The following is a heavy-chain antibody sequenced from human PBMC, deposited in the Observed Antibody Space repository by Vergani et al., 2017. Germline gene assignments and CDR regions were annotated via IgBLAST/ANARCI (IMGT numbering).Heavy chain of an antibody. Sequence: QVQLQESGPGLVKPSGTLSLICAVSCYSICSAYYWGWIRQPPGKGLEWIGSIYHSVCTYYNPSLKSRVTISVDTSKNQFSLKLSSVTAADTAVYYCASSRILYYYGMDGWGQGTTVTVSS. CDR3: ASSRILYYYGMDG. J-gene: IGHJ6*02. CDR1: CYSICSAYY. V-gene: IGHV4-38-2*01. CDR2: IYHSVCT. D-gene: IGHD5-18*01.